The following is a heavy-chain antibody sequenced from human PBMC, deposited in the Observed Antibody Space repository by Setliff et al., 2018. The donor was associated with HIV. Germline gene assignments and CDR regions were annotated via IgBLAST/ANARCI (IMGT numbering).Heavy chain of an antibody. CDR3: AILMTARGTWGYFQH. V-gene: IGHV1-69-2*01. CDR1: GYTFVDYY. D-gene: IGHD6-13*01. Sequence: ASVKVSCKASGYTFVDYYMHWVQQAPGKGLEWMGRVDPEDGETIYAEKFQGRLTITTDTSTDTGYMEMTKLRSEDTAVYYCAILMTARGTWGYFQHWGQGTLVTVSS. CDR2: VDPEDGET. J-gene: IGHJ1*01.